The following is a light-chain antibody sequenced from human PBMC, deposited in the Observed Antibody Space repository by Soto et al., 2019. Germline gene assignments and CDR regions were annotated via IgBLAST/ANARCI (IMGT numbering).Light chain of an antibody. Sequence: QSALTQPAAVSGSPGQSITISCTGTSRDVGSYNYVSWYQQHPGKAPKLMIYEVSDRPSGISSRFSGSKSGNTASLTISGLQTEDEADYYCSSYTSSSTLFGTGTKVTVL. CDR2: EVS. CDR3: SSYTSSSTL. V-gene: IGLV2-14*01. CDR1: SRDVGSYNY. J-gene: IGLJ1*01.